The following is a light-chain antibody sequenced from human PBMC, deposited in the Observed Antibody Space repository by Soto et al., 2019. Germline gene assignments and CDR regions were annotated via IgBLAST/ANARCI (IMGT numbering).Light chain of an antibody. CDR1: QGIRNY. CDR2: GAS. V-gene: IGKV1-27*01. CDR3: QKYDSAPFT. J-gene: IGKJ3*01. Sequence: DIPMTQSPSSLSASVGDRVTITCRASQGIRNYLAWYQQKPGKVPKVLIYGASTLQSGVPSRFSGSGSGTDFTLTISSLQPEDGATYYCQKYDSAPFTFGPGTRVDIK.